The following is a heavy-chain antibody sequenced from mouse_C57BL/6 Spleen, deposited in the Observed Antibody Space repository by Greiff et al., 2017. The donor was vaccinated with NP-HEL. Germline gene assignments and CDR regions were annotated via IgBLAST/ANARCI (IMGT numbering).Heavy chain of an antibody. J-gene: IGHJ2*01. CDR1: GYSITSGYY. Sequence: EVQLQESGPGLVKPSQSLSLTCSVTGYSITSGYYWNWIRQFPGNKLEWMGYISYDGSNNYNPSLKNRISITRDTSKNQFFLKLNSVTTEDTATYYCARGLHRYYFDYWGQGTTLTVSS. D-gene: IGHD6-1*01. CDR3: ARGLHRYYFDY. CDR2: ISYDGSN. V-gene: IGHV3-6*01.